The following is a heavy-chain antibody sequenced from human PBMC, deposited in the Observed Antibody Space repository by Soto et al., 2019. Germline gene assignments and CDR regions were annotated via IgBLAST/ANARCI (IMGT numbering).Heavy chain of an antibody. D-gene: IGHD3-9*01. J-gene: IGHJ3*02. CDR2: IIPIIGTT. V-gene: IGHV1-69*12. CDR3: ASPSNHVLRYFDCAFDI. CDR1: GGTFSSYA. Sequence: QVQLVQSGAEVKRSGSSVKVSCKASGGTFSSYAFSWVRQAPGQGLEWMGGIIPIIGTTNYAQKFQGRVTITADESTNTAYMELSSLRSDDTAVYYCASPSNHVLRYFDCAFDIWGQGTMVTVAS.